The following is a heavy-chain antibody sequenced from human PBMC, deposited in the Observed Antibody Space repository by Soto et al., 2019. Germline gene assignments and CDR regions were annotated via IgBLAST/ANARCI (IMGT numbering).Heavy chain of an antibody. J-gene: IGHJ4*02. D-gene: IGHD1-26*01. Sequence: SQTLSLTCAISGDSVSSNSAAWNWIRQSPSRGLEWLGRTYYRSKWYNDYAVSVKSRITINPDTSKNQFSLQLNSVTPEDTAVYYCARGGTTSGSYADNFDYWGQGTLVTVSS. CDR3: ARGGTTSGSYADNFDY. CDR1: GDSVSSNSAA. CDR2: TYYRSKWYN. V-gene: IGHV6-1*01.